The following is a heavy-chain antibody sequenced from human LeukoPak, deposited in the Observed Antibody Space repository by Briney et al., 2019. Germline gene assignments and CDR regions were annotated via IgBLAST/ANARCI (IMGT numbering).Heavy chain of an antibody. D-gene: IGHD6-19*01. J-gene: IGHJ4*02. CDR3: ARDHIAVAPNDY. Sequence: GGSLRLSCTASGFIFSYYAMHWVRQAPGKGLEWVAIISYDGTDENFADSVEGRFTISRDNAKNSLYLQMNSLRAEDTAVYYCARDHIAVAPNDYWGQGTLVTVSS. V-gene: IGHV3-30*07. CDR2: ISYDGTDE. CDR1: GFIFSYYA.